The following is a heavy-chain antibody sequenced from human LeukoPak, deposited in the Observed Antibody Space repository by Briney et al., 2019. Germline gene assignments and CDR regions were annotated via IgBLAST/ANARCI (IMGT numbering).Heavy chain of an antibody. V-gene: IGHV3-30*02. CDR2: IQYDGSNK. Sequence: PGGSLRLSCAASGFTFNNGMNWVRQAPGKGLEWVAFIQYDGSNKYYADSVKGRFTVSRDNSKSTVYLQMNDLRGEDTAVYYCTKAKGQSWLFSHYWGRGTLVTVSS. D-gene: IGHD3-22*01. J-gene: IGHJ4*02. CDR1: GFTFNNG. CDR3: TKAKGQSWLFSHY.